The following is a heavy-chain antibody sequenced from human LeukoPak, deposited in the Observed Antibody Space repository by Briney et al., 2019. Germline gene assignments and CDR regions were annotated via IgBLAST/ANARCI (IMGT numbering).Heavy chain of an antibody. CDR3: ARELYGYSYGPFDY. J-gene: IGHJ4*02. V-gene: IGHV1-18*01. CDR1: GGTFSSYG. CDR2: ISAYNGNT. D-gene: IGHD5-18*01. Sequence: ASVKVSCKASGGTFSSYGISWVRQAPGQGLEWMGWISAYNGNTNYAQKLQGRVTMTTDTSTSTAYMELRSLRSDDTAVYYCARELYGYSYGPFDYWGQGTLVTVSS.